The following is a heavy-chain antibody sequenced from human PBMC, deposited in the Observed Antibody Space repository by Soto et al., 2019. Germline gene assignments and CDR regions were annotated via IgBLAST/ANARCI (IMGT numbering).Heavy chain of an antibody. CDR1: GGSFSSDH. V-gene: IGHV4-59*01. CDR3: ARGSPLVCGRSTCCYYYGLCV. J-gene: IGHJ6*01. CDR2: INNSGIT. Sequence: PSETLSLTCNVSGGSFSSDHWGWIRQPPGKGLEWIGKINNSGITNYNPSLKSRATISLDTSKSQFSLKLTSVTAADTATYYCARGSPLVCGRSTCCYYYGLCVWGQGNTGPGSS. D-gene: IGHD2-2*01.